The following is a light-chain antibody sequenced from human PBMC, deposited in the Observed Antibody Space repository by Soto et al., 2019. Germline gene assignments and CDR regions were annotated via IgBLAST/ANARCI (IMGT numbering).Light chain of an antibody. Sequence: IGLTLSPATVSLSPGERATLSCRASQSVNIYLAWYQQKPGQAPRLLIYGAFNRATGIPARFSGSGSGTDFTLTISSLEPEDYAIYYCNPRTTWLPITSGQRTRLEI. CDR3: NPRTTWLPIT. CDR2: GAF. J-gene: IGKJ5*01. V-gene: IGKV3-11*01. CDR1: QSVNIY.